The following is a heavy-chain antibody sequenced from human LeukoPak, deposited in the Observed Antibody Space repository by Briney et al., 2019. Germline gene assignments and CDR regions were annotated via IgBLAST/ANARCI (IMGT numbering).Heavy chain of an antibody. CDR2: INHSGRT. Sequence: SEXXSLTCAVYGGSFSGYYWNWIRQPPGKGLEWIGEINHSGRTKYNPSLTSRVTISVDTSKNQFSLILSSVTAADTAVYYCARGQFQRDYWGQGTLVTVSS. CDR3: ARGQFQRDY. V-gene: IGHV4-34*01. D-gene: IGHD5-24*01. CDR1: GGSFSGYY. J-gene: IGHJ4*02.